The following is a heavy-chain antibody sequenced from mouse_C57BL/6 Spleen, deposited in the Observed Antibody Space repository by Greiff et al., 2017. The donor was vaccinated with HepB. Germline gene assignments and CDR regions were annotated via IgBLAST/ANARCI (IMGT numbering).Heavy chain of an antibody. V-gene: IGHV1-74*01. CDR2: IHPSDSDT. Sequence: QVQLQQPGAELVKPGASVKVSCKASGYTFTSYWMHWVKQRPGQGLEWIGRIHPSDSDTNYNQKFKGKATLTVDKSSSTAYMQLSSLTSEDSAVYGCGMLTTVVAKGGYYAMDYGGQGTSVTVCS. CDR3: GMLTTVVAKGGYYAMDY. J-gene: IGHJ4*01. D-gene: IGHD1-1*01. CDR1: GYTFTSYW.